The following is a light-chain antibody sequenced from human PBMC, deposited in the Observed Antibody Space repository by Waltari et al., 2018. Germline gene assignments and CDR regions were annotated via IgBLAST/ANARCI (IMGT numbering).Light chain of an antibody. CDR3: CSRDTSGKQYV. V-gene: IGLV3-19*01. CDR2: GHN. J-gene: IGLJ1*01. Sequence: SSELTQDPAVSVALGQRVRITCQGDSLRTYYATWYQQKPGQAPVVVMYGHNKLPSGIPARSSGSSAGNTAVLTITGAQAEDEADYYCCSRDTSGKQYVFGPGTQVTV. CDR1: SLRTYY.